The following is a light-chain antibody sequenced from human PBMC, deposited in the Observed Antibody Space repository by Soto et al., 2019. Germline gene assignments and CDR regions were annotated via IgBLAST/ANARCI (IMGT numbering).Light chain of an antibody. Sequence: DTVMTQSPLSLPVTPVDPASISCRSSQSLLHSNGYNYLDWYLQKPGQSPQLLIYLGSSRASGVPDRSSGSVSGTDFTLKISRVEAEDVGFYYCMQSLHTPRTFGQGTNVEIK. CDR2: LGS. J-gene: IGKJ1*01. CDR1: QSLLHSNGYNY. CDR3: MQSLHTPRT. V-gene: IGKV2-28*01.